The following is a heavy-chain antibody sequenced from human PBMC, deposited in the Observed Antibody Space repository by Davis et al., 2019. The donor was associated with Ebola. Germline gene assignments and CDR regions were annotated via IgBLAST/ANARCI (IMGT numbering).Heavy chain of an antibody. V-gene: IGHV3-73*01. Sequence: GESLKISCAASSFSFRGSAMHWVRQASGKGLEWVGRIRGKANSYATAYAASVKGRFTISRDDSKDTAYLQMNSLKTEDTAVYYCARTNRESSGFHFDFWGQGTLVRVSS. CDR1: SFSFRGSA. CDR3: ARTNRESSGFHFDF. D-gene: IGHD6-19*01. J-gene: IGHJ4*02. CDR2: IRGKANSYAT.